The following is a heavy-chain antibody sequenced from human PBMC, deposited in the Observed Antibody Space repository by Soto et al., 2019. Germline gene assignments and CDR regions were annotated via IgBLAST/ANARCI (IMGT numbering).Heavy chain of an antibody. J-gene: IGHJ3*02. CDR2: IDPSDSYS. V-gene: IGHV5-10-1*03. Sequence: EVQLVQSGAEVKKPGESLRISCKGSGYSFTHHWITWVRQMPGKGLEWMGKIDPSDSYSKYSPSFQGHVTLSTDKSINTAYLQWSSLKASDTALYYCARRKVDSTAKDHSDAFDIWGQGTMLTVSS. D-gene: IGHD3-22*01. CDR3: ARRKVDSTAKDHSDAFDI. CDR1: GYSFTHHW.